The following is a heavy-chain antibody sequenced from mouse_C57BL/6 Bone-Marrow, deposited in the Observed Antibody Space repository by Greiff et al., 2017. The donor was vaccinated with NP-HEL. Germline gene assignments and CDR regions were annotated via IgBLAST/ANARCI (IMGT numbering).Heavy chain of an antibody. Sequence: QVQLQQPGAELVKPGASVKLSCKASGYTFTSYWMQWVKQRPGQGLEWIGEIDPSDSYTNYNQKFKGKATLTVDTSSSTAYMQLSSLTSEDSAVYYCARSRPLYYGSSPFAYWGRGTLVTVSA. CDR1: GYTFTSYW. CDR2: IDPSDSYT. J-gene: IGHJ3*01. D-gene: IGHD1-1*01. V-gene: IGHV1-50*01. CDR3: ARSRPLYYGSSPFAY.